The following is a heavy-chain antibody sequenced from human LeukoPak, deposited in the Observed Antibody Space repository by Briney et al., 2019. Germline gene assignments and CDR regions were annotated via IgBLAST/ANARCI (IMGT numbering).Heavy chain of an antibody. D-gene: IGHD3-9*01. V-gene: IGHV3-11*01. CDR2: ISSSGSTI. J-gene: IGHJ6*02. Sequence: GGSLRLSCAASGFTFSDYYMSWIRQAPGKGLEWVSYISSSGSTIYYADSVKGRFTISRDNAKNSLYLQMNSLRAEDTAVYYCAKGVGVLRYFDWSPPYYYYGMDVWGQGTTVTVSS. CDR1: GFTFSDYY. CDR3: AKGVGVLRYFDWSPPYYYYGMDV.